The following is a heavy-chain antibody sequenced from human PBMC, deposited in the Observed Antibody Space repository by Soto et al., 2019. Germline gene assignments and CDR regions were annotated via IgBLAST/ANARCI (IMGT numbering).Heavy chain of an antibody. CDR2: INGDGSTT. J-gene: IGHJ4*02. CDR3: ARGRSGSYSFDY. V-gene: IGHV3-74*01. CDR1: GFTLSSYW. Sequence: EVQLVESGGGIVQPGGSVRLSCAAYGFTLSSYWIHWVRQAPGKGLVWVSRINGDGSTTNYADSLKGRFTISRDNAKNTVFLQVNSLRAEDTAVYYCARGRSGSYSFDYWGQGTLVTVSS. D-gene: IGHD3-10*01.